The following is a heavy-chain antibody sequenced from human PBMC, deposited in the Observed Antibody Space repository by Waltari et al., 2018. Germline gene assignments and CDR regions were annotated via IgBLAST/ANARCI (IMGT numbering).Heavy chain of an antibody. CDR2: LYFSGST. CDR1: GGSISSSSYY. V-gene: IGHV4-39*01. Sequence: QLQLQESGPGLVKPSETLSLTCTVSGGSISSSSYYWGWIRQSPGKGLAWIGMLYFSGSTYYNPTLKSRVTISGDTSKNQFSLKVSSGTAADTAVYYCARHWKKSGYRFDPWGQGTLVTVSS. J-gene: IGHJ5*02. D-gene: IGHD5-12*01. CDR3: ARHWKKSGYRFDP.